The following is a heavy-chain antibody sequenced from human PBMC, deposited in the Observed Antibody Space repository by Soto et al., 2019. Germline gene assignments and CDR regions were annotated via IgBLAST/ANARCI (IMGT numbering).Heavy chain of an antibody. J-gene: IGHJ4*02. D-gene: IGHD6-6*01. CDR1: GFTFSNYW. V-gene: IGHV3-7*01. CDR3: ARGLAAPNY. CDR2: IKQDGSEK. Sequence: GGSLRLSCAASGFTFSNYWMTWVRQAPGKGLEWVANIKQDGSEKYYVDSVKGRFTISRDNAKNSLFLQMNSLRAEDTAVYYCARGLAAPNYSGLGTLVTVSS.